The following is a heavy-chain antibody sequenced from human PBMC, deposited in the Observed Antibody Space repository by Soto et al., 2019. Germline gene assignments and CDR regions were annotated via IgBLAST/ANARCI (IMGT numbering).Heavy chain of an antibody. J-gene: IGHJ4*02. V-gene: IGHV1-3*01. CDR3: ARDLGVGAASDY. D-gene: IGHD1-26*01. CDR2: INAGNGNT. Sequence: GASVNVSCKASGYTFTSYAMHWVRQAPGQRLEWMGWINAGNGNTKYSQKFQGRVTITRDTSASTAYMELSSLRSEDTAVYYCARDLGVGAASDYWGQGTLVTVSS. CDR1: GYTFTSYA.